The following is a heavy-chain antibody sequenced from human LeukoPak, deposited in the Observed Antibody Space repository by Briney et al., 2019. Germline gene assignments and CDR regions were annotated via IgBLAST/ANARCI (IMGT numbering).Heavy chain of an antibody. Sequence: GGSLRLSCAASGFTFSSYAMSWVRQAPGKGLEWVSVISGGGGSTYYADSVKGRFTIPRDNSKNTLYLQMNSLRAEDTAVYYCAGRIYYFDYWSQGTLVTVSS. CDR1: GFTFSSYA. CDR2: ISGGGGST. J-gene: IGHJ4*02. V-gene: IGHV3-23*01. D-gene: IGHD2-15*01. CDR3: AGRIYYFDY.